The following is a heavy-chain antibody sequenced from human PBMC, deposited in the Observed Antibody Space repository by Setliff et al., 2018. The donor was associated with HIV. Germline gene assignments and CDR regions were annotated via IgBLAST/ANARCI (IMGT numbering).Heavy chain of an antibody. V-gene: IGHV3-23*01. CDR3: TRELNGHTSSHYYFGLDV. J-gene: IGHJ6*02. CDR2: IVGSGIGT. Sequence: GGSLRLSCVTSGFTFSSFAMSWVRQTPGKGLEWVSAIVGSGIGTYYANSVKGRFTISRDNSKNTLYLQMNSLRVEDTAVYYCTRELNGHTSSHYYFGLDVWGQGTTVTVSS. D-gene: IGHD6-6*01. CDR1: GFTFSSFA.